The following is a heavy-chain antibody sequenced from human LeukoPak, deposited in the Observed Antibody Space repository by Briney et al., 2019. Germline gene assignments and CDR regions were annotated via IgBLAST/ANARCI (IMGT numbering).Heavy chain of an antibody. J-gene: IGHJ4*02. CDR3: ARGGLSSPHQTL. D-gene: IGHD2-15*01. CDR1: GFTFRSYW. Sequence: PGGSLRLSCAASGFTFRSYWMHWVRQAPGQGLVWVSRIDGDGSSTNYADSVKGRFTISRDNAKNTLYLQMNGLRAEDTAVYYCARGGLSSPHQTLWGQGTLVTVSS. CDR2: IDGDGSST. V-gene: IGHV3-74*01.